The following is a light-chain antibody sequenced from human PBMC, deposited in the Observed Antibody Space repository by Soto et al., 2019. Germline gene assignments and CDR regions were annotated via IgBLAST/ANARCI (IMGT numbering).Light chain of an antibody. CDR2: EVS. J-gene: IGLJ3*02. Sequence: QSVLTQPASVSGSPGQSIAISCTGTSNNIGDYNYVSWYQQHPGKAPKLMIYEVSDRPSGVSDRFSGAKSGNTASLTISGLQAEDEADYYCSSYTSDRTLVFGGGTKVTVL. CDR1: SNNIGDYNY. CDR3: SSYTSDRTLV. V-gene: IGLV2-14*01.